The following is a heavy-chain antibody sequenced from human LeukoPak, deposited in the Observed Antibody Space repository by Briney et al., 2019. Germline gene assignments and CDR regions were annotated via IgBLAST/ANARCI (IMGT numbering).Heavy chain of an antibody. CDR1: GFTFGDYA. J-gene: IGHJ4*02. V-gene: IGHV3-11*01. CDR3: ARGGSYYDSSGYYYGPVYY. CDR2: ISSSGSTI. D-gene: IGHD3-22*01. Sequence: GGSLRLSCTASGFTFGDYAMSWVRQAPGKGLEWVSYISSSGSTIYYADSVKGRFTISRDNAKNSLYLQMNSLRAEDTAVYYCARGGSYYDSSGYYYGPVYYWGQGTLVTVSS.